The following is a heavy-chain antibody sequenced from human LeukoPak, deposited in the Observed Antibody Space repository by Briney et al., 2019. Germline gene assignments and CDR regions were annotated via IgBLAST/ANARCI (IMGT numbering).Heavy chain of an antibody. V-gene: IGHV4-34*01. CDR3: ARYQLLQYYYYGMDV. Sequence: ETLSLTCAVYGGSFSGYYWTWIRQPPGKGLEWIGEINHSGSTNYNPSLKSRVTISVDTSKNQFSLKLSSVTAADTAMYYCARYQLLQYYYYGMDVWGQGTMVTVSS. J-gene: IGHJ6*02. CDR2: INHSGST. D-gene: IGHD2-2*01. CDR1: GGSFSGYY.